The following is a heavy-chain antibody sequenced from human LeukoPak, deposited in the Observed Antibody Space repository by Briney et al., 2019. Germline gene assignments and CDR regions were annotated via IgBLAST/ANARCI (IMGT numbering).Heavy chain of an antibody. CDR1: GYTFTSYG. D-gene: IGHD2-15*01. Sequence: GASVKVSCKASGYTFTSYGISWVRQAPGQGLEWMGWISAYNGNTNYAQKLQGRVTMTTDTSTSTAYMELRSLRSDDTAVYYCARGPRYCSGGSCYSQYYYYYMDVWGKGTTVTISS. CDR2: ISAYNGNT. V-gene: IGHV1-18*01. J-gene: IGHJ6*03. CDR3: ARGPRYCSGGSCYSQYYYYYMDV.